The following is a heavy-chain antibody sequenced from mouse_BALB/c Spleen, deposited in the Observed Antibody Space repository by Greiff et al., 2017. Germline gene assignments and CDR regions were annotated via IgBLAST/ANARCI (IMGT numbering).Heavy chain of an antibody. J-gene: IGHJ4*01. CDR1: GFTFSSYT. CDR3: TRDRGRADLLYAMDY. CDR2: ISSGGSYT. V-gene: IGHV5-6-4*01. D-gene: IGHD2-1*01. Sequence: EVHLVESGGGLVKPGGSLKLSCAASGFTFSSYTMSWVRQTPEKRLEWVATISSGGSYTYYPDSVKGRFTISRDNAKNTLYLQMSSLKSEDTAMYYCTRDRGRADLLYAMDYWGQGTSVTVSS.